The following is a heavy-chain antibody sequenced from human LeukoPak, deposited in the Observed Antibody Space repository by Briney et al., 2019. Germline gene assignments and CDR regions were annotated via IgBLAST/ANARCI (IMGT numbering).Heavy chain of an antibody. V-gene: IGHV1-58*02. J-gene: IGHJ3*02. CDR1: GFTFTSSA. CDR3: AAMDIVVVGNDALDI. CDR2: IVVGSGNT. Sequence: SVKVSCKASGFTFTSSAMQWVRQARGQRLEGIGWIVVGSGNTNYAQKFQERVTITRDMSTSTAYMELSSLRSEDTAVYYCAAMDIVVVGNDALDIWGQGTMVTVSS. D-gene: IGHD2-15*01.